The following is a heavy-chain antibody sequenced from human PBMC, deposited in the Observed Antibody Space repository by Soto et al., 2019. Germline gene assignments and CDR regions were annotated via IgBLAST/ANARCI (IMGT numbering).Heavy chain of an antibody. CDR1: GGTHSSYA. CDR3: ARDGSDYSTSGHYDP. Sequence: QVQLVQSGAEVKKPGSSVKVSCKVTGGTHSSYAITWVRQAPGQGLEWMGGIIPIFGTRDYAQKFQGRVTITAGPSTSTAYMELSGLTSDDTAVYYCARDGSDYSTSGHYDPWGQGTLVTVSS. D-gene: IGHD3-22*01. CDR2: IIPIFGTR. J-gene: IGHJ5*02. V-gene: IGHV1-69*01.